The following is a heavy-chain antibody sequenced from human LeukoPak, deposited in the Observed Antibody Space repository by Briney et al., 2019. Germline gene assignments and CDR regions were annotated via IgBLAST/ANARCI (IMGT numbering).Heavy chain of an antibody. D-gene: IGHD2-2*01. V-gene: IGHV3-66*01. Sequence: GGSLRLSCAASGFTVSSNYMNWVRQAAGKGLEWVSVIYSGGSTYYADSVKGRFTISRDNSKNTLYLQMNSLRAEDTAVYYCARDWGCTDTRCYLGMDVWGQGTTVTVSS. CDR3: ARDWGCTDTRCYLGMDV. CDR2: IYSGGST. CDR1: GFTVSSNY. J-gene: IGHJ6*02.